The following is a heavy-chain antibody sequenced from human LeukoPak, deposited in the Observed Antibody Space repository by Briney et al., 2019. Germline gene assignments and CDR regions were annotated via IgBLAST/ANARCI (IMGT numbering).Heavy chain of an antibody. J-gene: IGHJ1*01. Sequence: GASVKVSCTASGGTFSSYAISWVRQAPGQGLEWMGRIIPIFGIANYAQKFQGRVTITADKSTSTAYMELSSLRSEDTAVYYCALSGDYYDSSGVQHWGQGTLVTVSS. D-gene: IGHD3-22*01. V-gene: IGHV1-69*04. CDR2: IIPIFGIA. CDR1: GGTFSSYA. CDR3: ALSGDYYDSSGVQH.